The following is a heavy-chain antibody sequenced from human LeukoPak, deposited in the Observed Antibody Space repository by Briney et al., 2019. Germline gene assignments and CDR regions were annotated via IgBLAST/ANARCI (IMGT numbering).Heavy chain of an antibody. J-gene: IGHJ3*02. Sequence: SETLSLTCTVSGGSISSGSYYWSWIRQPAGKGLEWIGRIYTSGSTNYNPSLKSRVTISVDTSKNQFSLKLSSVTAADTAVYYCARLAAADAFDIWGQGTMVTVSS. D-gene: IGHD6-13*01. CDR1: GGSISSGSYY. V-gene: IGHV4-61*02. CDR3: ARLAAADAFDI. CDR2: IYTSGST.